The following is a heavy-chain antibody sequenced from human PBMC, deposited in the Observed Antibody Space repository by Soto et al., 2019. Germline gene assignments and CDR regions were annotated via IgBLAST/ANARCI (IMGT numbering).Heavy chain of an antibody. J-gene: IGHJ6*04. V-gene: IGHV3-66*01. CDR3: VRDDVYCGGGRCFGGPMDV. D-gene: IGHD2-15*01. CDR1: GFAVSSKY. Sequence: EVQLVESGGGVVQPGGSLRLSCAASGFAVSSKYMSWVRQPPGREPEWVAMFNNVGSIYYSESVKGRFTISRDSSKNTLDLQVNSLRAEDTAVYYCVRDDVYCGGGRCFGGPMDVWGKGTTVTVSS. CDR2: FNNVGSI.